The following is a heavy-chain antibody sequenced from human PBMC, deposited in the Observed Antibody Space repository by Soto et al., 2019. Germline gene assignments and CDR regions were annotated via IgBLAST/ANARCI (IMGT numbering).Heavy chain of an antibody. CDR1: GDSVSSNSAA. J-gene: IGHJ3*02. CDR2: TYYRSKWYN. Sequence: SQTLSLTCAISGDSVSSNSAAWNWIRQSPSRSLEWLGRTYYRSKWYNDYAVSVKSRITINPDTSKNQFSLQLNSVTPEDTAVYYCARARGVEVTGDGAFDIWGQGTMVTVSS. V-gene: IGHV6-1*01. D-gene: IGHD7-27*01. CDR3: ARARGVEVTGDGAFDI.